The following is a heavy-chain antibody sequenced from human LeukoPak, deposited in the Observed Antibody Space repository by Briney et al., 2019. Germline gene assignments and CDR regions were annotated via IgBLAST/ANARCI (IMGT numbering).Heavy chain of an antibody. Sequence: QAAGSLRLSCAASGFSFAYYAMHWVRQAPGKGLEWVSLITANGDSTYYADSVKGRFTISRDNSKNSLSLQMNSLRTEDTALYYCAKDIEAGTAGFSFDYWGQGTLVAVSS. CDR1: GFSFAYYA. V-gene: IGHV3-43*02. CDR3: AKDIEAGTAGFSFDY. J-gene: IGHJ4*02. CDR2: ITANGDST. D-gene: IGHD2-21*02.